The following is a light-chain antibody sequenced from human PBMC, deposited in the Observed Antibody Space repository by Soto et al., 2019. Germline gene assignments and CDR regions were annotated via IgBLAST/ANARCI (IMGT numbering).Light chain of an antibody. V-gene: IGLV2-8*01. CDR3: SSYAGSNNGV. Sequence: QSVLTQPPSASGSPGQSVTISCTGTSSDVGGYNYVSWYQQHPGKAPKLMIYDVTKRPSGVPDRFSGSKSGSTASLTVSGLQAEDEADYYCSSYAGSNNGVFGGGTKLTVL. J-gene: IGLJ3*02. CDR2: DVT. CDR1: SSDVGGYNY.